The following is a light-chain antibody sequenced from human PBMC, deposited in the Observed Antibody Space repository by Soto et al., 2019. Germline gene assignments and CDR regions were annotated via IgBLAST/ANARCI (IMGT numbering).Light chain of an antibody. V-gene: IGLV1-40*01. CDR1: TSNIGAGYD. CDR3: LSYDRSLFWV. J-gene: IGLJ3*02. CDR2: ANS. Sequence: VLTQPPSVSGAPGQRVTISCTGSTSNIGAGYDVHWYQQLPGTAPKLVIYANSNRPSGVPDRFSGSKSGTSASLAITGLQAEDEADYYCLSYDRSLFWVFGGGTKVTVL.